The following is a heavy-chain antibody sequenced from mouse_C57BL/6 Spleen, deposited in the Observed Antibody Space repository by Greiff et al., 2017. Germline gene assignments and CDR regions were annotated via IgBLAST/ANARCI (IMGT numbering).Heavy chain of an antibody. V-gene: IGHV5-17*01. CDR2: ISSGSSTI. D-gene: IGHD1-1*01. CDR1: GFTFSDYG. Sequence: EVNVVESGGGLVKPGGSLKLSCAASGFTFSDYGMHWVRQAPEKGLEWVAYISSGSSTIYYADTVKGRFTISRDNAKNTLFLQMTSLRSEDTAMYYCARQNYGSSSSFAYWGQGTLVTVSA. J-gene: IGHJ3*01. CDR3: ARQNYGSSSSFAY.